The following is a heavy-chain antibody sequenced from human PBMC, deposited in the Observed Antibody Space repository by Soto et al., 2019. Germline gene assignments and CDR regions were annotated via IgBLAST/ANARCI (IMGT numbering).Heavy chain of an antibody. CDR1: GGSISSGDYY. CDR2: IYYSGST. D-gene: IGHD6-13*01. CDR3: AGYSNSWSKYVKH. Sequence: PSETLSLTCTVSGGSISSGDYYWSWIRQPPGKGLEWIGYIYYSGSTNYNPSLESLVTISVDTSKNQFSLKLSSVTAADTAVYYCAGYSNSWSKYVKHWGRGSLVTVSS. V-gene: IGHV4-30-4*01. J-gene: IGHJ1*01.